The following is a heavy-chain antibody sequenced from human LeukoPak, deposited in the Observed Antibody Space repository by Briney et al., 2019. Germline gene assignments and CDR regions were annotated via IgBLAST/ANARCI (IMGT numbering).Heavy chain of an antibody. CDR2: IYSGGST. CDR3: ASDSYSPEYFQH. D-gene: IGHD2-15*01. J-gene: IGHJ1*01. Sequence: GGSLRLSCATSGFSFSDYPMSWVRQAPGKGLEWVSVIYSGGSTFYADSVKGRFTISRDNSKNTLYLQMNSLRAEDTAVYYCASDSYSPEYFQHWGQGTLVTVSS. V-gene: IGHV3-66*01. CDR1: GFSFSDYP.